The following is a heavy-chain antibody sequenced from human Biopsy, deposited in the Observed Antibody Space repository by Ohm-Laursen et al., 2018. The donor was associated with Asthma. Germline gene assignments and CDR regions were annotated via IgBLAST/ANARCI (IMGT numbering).Heavy chain of an antibody. V-gene: IGHV1-46*02. J-gene: IGHJ4*02. D-gene: IGHD2-8*01. CDR1: GFIFDNYF. CDR3: ARARETTNYGDSDFDI. CDR2: INPSGAGT. Sequence: ASVKVSCNASGFIFDNYFMHWVRQAPGQGLEWMGIINPSGAGTRYAEKFKGRLIVSRDASTSTAFMELRSLRSDDTAIYFCARARETTNYGDSDFDIWGQGTLITVSS.